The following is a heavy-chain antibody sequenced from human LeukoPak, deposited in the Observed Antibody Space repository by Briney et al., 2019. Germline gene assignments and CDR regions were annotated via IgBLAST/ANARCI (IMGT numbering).Heavy chain of an antibody. J-gene: IGHJ3*02. Sequence: MSSETLSLTCTVSGGLIGSGFYWSWIRQPPGKGLEWIGRIYTSGITNYNPYLKSRVTISADTSKNQFFLKLSSVTAADTAVYYCARVPGVRSSSIVHGFDIWGQGTSVTVSS. CDR1: GGLIGSGFY. V-gene: IGHV4-61*02. CDR3: ARVPGVRSSSIVHGFDI. D-gene: IGHD6-6*01. CDR2: IYTSGIT.